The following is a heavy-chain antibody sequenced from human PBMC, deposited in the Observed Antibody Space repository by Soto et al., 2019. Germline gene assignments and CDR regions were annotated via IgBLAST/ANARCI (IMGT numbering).Heavy chain of an antibody. CDR2: SRNKPNNYAT. V-gene: IGHV3-72*01. Sequence: GGSLRLSCAASGFTFSDHYMDWVHQAPGKGLEWVGRSRNKPNNYATEYAASVKGRFTISRDDSKNSLFLQMNSLKTEDTAVYYCARELESEFGDDAFDLWGQGTMVTVSS. J-gene: IGHJ3*01. CDR3: ARELESEFGDDAFDL. D-gene: IGHD3-3*01. CDR1: GFTFSDHY.